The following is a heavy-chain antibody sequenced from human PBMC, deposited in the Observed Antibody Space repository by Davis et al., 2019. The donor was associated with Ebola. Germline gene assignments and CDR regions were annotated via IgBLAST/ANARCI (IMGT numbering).Heavy chain of an antibody. V-gene: IGHV1-3*01. CDR2: INVGNGNT. Sequence: ASVKVSCKASGYTFTSYAMHWVRQAPGQRLEWMGWINVGNGNTKYSQKFQGRVTITRDTSASTAYMELSSLTSDDTAIFYCARATFAYNSGWYADYWGQGTLVTVSS. J-gene: IGHJ4*02. CDR3: ARATFAYNSGWYADY. D-gene: IGHD6-19*01. CDR1: GYTFTSYA.